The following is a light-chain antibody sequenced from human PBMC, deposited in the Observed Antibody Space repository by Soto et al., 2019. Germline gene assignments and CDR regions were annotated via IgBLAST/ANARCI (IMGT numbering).Light chain of an antibody. V-gene: IGKV1-39*01. CDR3: QQSYGLLFT. CDR1: QTINSY. J-gene: IGKJ3*01. Sequence: DIQMTQSPSSLSASVGDRVTITCRASQTINSYLNWYQQKPGKAPKLLIYDTSSLQSGVPSRFSGSASGTDFTLTISCLQPEDFATYYCQQSYGLLFTFGPGTKVDIK. CDR2: DTS.